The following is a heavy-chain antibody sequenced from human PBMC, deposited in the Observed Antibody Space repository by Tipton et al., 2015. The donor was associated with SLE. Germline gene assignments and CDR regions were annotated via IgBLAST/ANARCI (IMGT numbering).Heavy chain of an antibody. V-gene: IGHV4-59*08. CDR1: GDSISSQH. D-gene: IGHD6-19*01. CDR2: MSYSGST. Sequence: TLSLTCTVSGDSISSQHWSWIRQPPGKGLEWIGYMSYSGSTNYNPSLKSRVTMSLDTSKNQVSLKVNSVTAADTAVYYCARAGSGWPYYSFYMDVWGKGTTVTVSS. J-gene: IGHJ6*03. CDR3: ARAGSGWPYYSFYMDV.